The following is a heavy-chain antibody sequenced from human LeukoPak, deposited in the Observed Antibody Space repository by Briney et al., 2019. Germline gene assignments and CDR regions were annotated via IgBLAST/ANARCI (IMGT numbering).Heavy chain of an antibody. D-gene: IGHD5-18*01. Sequence: PGGFLRLSCAASGFTFSSYWMSWVRQAPGKGLEWVANIKQDGSEKYYVDSVKGRFTISRDNARSSLYLQMNSLRAEDTAVYYCVRGDTYGRYWGQGTLVTVSS. CDR2: IKQDGSEK. CDR3: VRGDTYGRY. J-gene: IGHJ4*02. CDR1: GFTFSSYW. V-gene: IGHV3-7*03.